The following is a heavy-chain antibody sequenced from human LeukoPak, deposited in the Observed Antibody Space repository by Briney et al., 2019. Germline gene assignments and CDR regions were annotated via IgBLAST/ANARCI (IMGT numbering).Heavy chain of an antibody. CDR3: ARGIYEYYYDSSGSGGYAY. CDR2: MNPNSGNT. D-gene: IGHD3-22*01. V-gene: IGHV1-8*01. Sequence: ASVKVSYKASGYTFTSYDINWVRQATGQGLEWMGWMNPNSGNTGYAQKFQGRVTMTRNTSISTAYMELSSLRSEDTAVYYCARGIYEYYYDSSGSGGYAYWGQGTLVTVSS. J-gene: IGHJ4*02. CDR1: GYTFTSYD.